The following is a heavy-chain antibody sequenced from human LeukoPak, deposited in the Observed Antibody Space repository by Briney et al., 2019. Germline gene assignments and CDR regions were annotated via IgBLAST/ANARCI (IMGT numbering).Heavy chain of an antibody. CDR1: GGTLSSYA. CDR2: IIPIFGTA. J-gene: IGHJ6*02. CDR3: AREASYMNYYYGMDV. Sequence: SVKVSCKASGGTLSSYAISWVRQAPGQGLEWMGGIIPIFGTANYAQKFQGRVTITADESTSTAYMELSSLRSEDTAVYYCAREASYMNYYYGMDVWGQGTTVTVSS. V-gene: IGHV1-69*13. D-gene: IGHD5-18*01.